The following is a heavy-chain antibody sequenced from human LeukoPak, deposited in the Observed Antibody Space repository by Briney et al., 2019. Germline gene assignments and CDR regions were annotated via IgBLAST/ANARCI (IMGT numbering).Heavy chain of an antibody. Sequence: PSETLSLTCTVSGGSISSSYYHWSWIRQPPGKGLEWIGNIYYTGNTNYNPSLKSRVSISLDTSRNQFFLNLSSVTATDTAVYYCARSFGSKNAFDVWGQGTVVTVSS. CDR3: ARSFGSKNAFDV. D-gene: IGHD3-3*01. J-gene: IGHJ3*01. CDR2: IYYTGNT. CDR1: GGSISSSYYH. V-gene: IGHV4-61*05.